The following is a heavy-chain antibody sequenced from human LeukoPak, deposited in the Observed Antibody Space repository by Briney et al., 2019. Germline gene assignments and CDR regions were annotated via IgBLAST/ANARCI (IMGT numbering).Heavy chain of an antibody. Sequence: SETLSLTCTVSGGSISSYYWSWIRQPPGKGLEWIGYIYYSGSTNYNPSLKSRVTISVDTSKNQFSLKLSSVTAADTAVYYCARVPNYSNYPYYYYYYMDVWGKGTTVTVSS. V-gene: IGHV4-59*12. D-gene: IGHD4-11*01. CDR3: ARVPNYSNYPYYYYYYMDV. CDR1: GGSISSYY. J-gene: IGHJ6*03. CDR2: IYYSGST.